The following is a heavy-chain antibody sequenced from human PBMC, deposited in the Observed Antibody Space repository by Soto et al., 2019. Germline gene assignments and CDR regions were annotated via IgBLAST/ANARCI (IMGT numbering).Heavy chain of an antibody. Sequence: SETLSLTCTVSGGTISSYYWSWIRQPPGKGLEWIGYIYYSGSTNYNPSLRSRVTMSVDTSKNQFSLKVSSVTAADTAVYYCARESGYERYFDYWGPGTLVTVSS. CDR3: ARESGYERYFDY. V-gene: IGHV4-59*01. D-gene: IGHD5-12*01. CDR1: GGTISSYY. CDR2: IYYSGST. J-gene: IGHJ4*02.